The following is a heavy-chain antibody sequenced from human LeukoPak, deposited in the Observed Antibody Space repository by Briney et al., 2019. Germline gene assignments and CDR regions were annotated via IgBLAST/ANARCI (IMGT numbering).Heavy chain of an antibody. J-gene: IGHJ4*02. CDR1: GGSFSGYY. V-gene: IGHV4-34*01. Sequence: SETLSLTCAVYGGSFSGYYWSWIRQPPGKGLEWIGEINHSGSTNYNPSLKSRVTISVDTSKNQFSLNLSSVTAADTAVYYCARRNGWYPFEYWGQGTLVPVSS. CDR2: INHSGST. CDR3: ARRNGWYPFEY. D-gene: IGHD6-19*01.